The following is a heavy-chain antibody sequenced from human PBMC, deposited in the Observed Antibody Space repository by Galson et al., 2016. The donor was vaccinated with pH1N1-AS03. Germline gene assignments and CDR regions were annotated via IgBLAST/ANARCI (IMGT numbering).Heavy chain of an antibody. CDR2: ISNSGGTT. CDR1: GFTFSCYA. V-gene: IGHV3-23*01. Sequence: SLRLSCAASGFTFSCYAMNWVRQAPGKGLEWVSAISNSGGTTYYADSVKGRFTISRDNSKNTLYLQMNSLRAEDTAVYYCAKASAAAGTRTFDCWGQGTLVTVSS. CDR3: AKASAAAGTRTFDC. D-gene: IGHD6-13*01. J-gene: IGHJ5*01.